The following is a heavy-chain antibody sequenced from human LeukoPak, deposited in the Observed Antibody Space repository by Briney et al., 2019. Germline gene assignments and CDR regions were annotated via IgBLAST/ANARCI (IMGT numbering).Heavy chain of an antibody. D-gene: IGHD3-22*01. V-gene: IGHV4-34*01. J-gene: IGHJ3*02. CDR2: INHSGST. CDR3: ARSYYYDSSGYYRGAFDI. CDR1: GGSFSGYY. Sequence: YPSETLSLTCAVYGGSFSGYYWSWIRQPPGKGLEWIGEINHSGSTNYNPSLKSRVTISVDTSKNQFSLKLSSVTAAGTAVCYCARSYYYDSSGYYRGAFDIWGQGTMVTVSS.